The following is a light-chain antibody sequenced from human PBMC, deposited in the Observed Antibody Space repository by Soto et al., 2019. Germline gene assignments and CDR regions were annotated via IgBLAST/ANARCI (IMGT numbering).Light chain of an antibody. V-gene: IGLV1-44*01. CDR1: SSNIGSNT. Sequence: QSVLTQPPSASGTPGQRVTISCSGSSSNIGSNTVNWDQQLPGTAPKLLIYSNNQRPSGVPDRFSGSKSDTSASLAISGLQSEDEADYYCAAWYDSLNGPVFGGGTKVTVL. CDR3: AAWYDSLNGPV. J-gene: IGLJ2*01. CDR2: SNN.